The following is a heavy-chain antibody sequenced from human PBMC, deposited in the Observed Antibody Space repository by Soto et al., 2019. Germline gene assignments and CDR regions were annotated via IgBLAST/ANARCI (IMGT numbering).Heavy chain of an antibody. V-gene: IGHV3-11*01. CDR3: ARYSSGYYLPDY. Sequence: GGSLRLSCAASRFTFSDSYMSWIRQAPGKGLGRVSYISSSGTTIHYADSVKGRFTISRDNAKNSLYLQMNSLRAEDTAVYYCARYSSGYYLPDYWGQGTLVTVSS. D-gene: IGHD3-22*01. J-gene: IGHJ4*02. CDR1: RFTFSDSY. CDR2: ISSSGTTI.